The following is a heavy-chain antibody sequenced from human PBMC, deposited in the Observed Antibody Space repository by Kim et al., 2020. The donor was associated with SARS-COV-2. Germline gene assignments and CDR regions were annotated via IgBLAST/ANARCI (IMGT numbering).Heavy chain of an antibody. J-gene: IGHJ3*02. Sequence: SETLSLTCTVSGGSISSSSYYWGWIRQPPGKGLEWIGSIYYSGSTYYNPSLKSRVTISVDTSKNQFSLKLSSVTAADTAVYYCAVGGVNAFDIWGQGTMVTVSS. CDR1: GGSISSSSYY. CDR3: AVGGVNAFDI. V-gene: IGHV4-39*01. D-gene: IGHD3-10*01. CDR2: IYYSGST.